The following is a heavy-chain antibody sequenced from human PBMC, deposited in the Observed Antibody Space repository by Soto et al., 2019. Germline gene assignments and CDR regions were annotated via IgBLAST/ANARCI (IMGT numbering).Heavy chain of an antibody. V-gene: IGHV4-59*01. D-gene: IGHD6-6*01. Sequence: PSETLSLTCTGAGGSISSYYWSWILQPPGNGLEWIGYIYYSGSNNYNPSLKSRVTISVDTSKNQFSLKLSSVTAADTPVYYCATVGRQLVSSYHYGMDVWGQGTTVTVSS. CDR3: ATVGRQLVSSYHYGMDV. CDR2: IYYSGSN. CDR1: GGSISSYY. J-gene: IGHJ6*02.